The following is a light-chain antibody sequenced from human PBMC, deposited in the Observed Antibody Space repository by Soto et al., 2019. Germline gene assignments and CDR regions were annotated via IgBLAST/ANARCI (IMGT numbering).Light chain of an antibody. Sequence: EIVMTQSPATLSVSPGERATLSCRASQSVSSNLAWYQQKPGQAPRLLIYGASTRATGIPARFSGSGSGTEFTLTISSLQSGDFAVYYCQPYNNWPETFGQGTKVDIK. CDR2: GAS. CDR1: QSVSSN. V-gene: IGKV3-15*01. J-gene: IGKJ1*01. CDR3: QPYNNWPET.